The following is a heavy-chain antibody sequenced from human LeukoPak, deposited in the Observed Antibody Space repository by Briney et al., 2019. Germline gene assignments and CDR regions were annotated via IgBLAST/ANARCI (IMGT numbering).Heavy chain of an antibody. D-gene: IGHD3-3*01. CDR2: INPNSGGT. Sequence: GASVKVSCKASGYTFTSYYMHWVRQAPGQGLEWMGWINPNSGGTNYAQKFQGRVTMTRDTSISTAYMELSRLRSDDTAVYYCARGVVLRFLEWFNYGMDVWGQGTTVTVSS. CDR1: GYTFTSYY. J-gene: IGHJ6*02. CDR3: ARGVVLRFLEWFNYGMDV. V-gene: IGHV1-2*02.